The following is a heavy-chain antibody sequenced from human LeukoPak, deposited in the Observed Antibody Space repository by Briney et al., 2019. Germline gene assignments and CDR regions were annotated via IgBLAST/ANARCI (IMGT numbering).Heavy chain of an antibody. D-gene: IGHD3-10*01. CDR2: IYSDNT. V-gene: IGHV3-53*01. CDR3: ARDKWFGDPYPYNHFDP. J-gene: IGHJ5*02. CDR1: GFTFSSYE. Sequence: GGSLRLSCAVSGFTFSSYEMNWVRQAPGKGLEWVSFIYSDNTHYSDSVKGRFAISRDNSKNTLYLQMNSLRAEDTAVYYCARDKWFGDPYPYNHFDPWGQGTLVTVSS.